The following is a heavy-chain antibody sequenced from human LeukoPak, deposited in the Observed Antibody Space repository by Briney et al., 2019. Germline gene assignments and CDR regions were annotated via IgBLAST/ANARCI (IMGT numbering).Heavy chain of an antibody. CDR3: ARDFAWGSGGAPIDDNWLDP. D-gene: IGHD7-27*01. V-gene: IGHV1-18*01. CDR2: IISCGNT. CDR1: GYIFSNYG. J-gene: IGHJ5*02. Sequence: ASVKVSCKATGYIFSNYGISWVRQAPGHGLEWMGWIISCGNTNYAPKFQDRATMTTDTSTSAAYMELRSLRFDDTAVYCCARDFAWGSGGAPIDDNWLDPWGQGTLVTVSS.